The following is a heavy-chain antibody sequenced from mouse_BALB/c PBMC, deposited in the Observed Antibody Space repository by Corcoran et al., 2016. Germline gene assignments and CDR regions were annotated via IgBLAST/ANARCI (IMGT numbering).Heavy chain of an antibody. CDR3: ARGAYGNYDHYFDY. J-gene: IGHJ2*01. CDR1: GYTFSSYW. CDR2: ILPGSGST. D-gene: IGHD2-10*02. Sequence: QVQLQQSGAELMKPGASVKISCKATGYTFSSYWIEWVKQRPGHGLEWIGEILPGSGSTNYNEKFKGKATFTADTSSNTAYMQLSSLTSEDSAVYYCARGAYGNYDHYFDYWGQGTTLTVSS. V-gene: IGHV1-9*01.